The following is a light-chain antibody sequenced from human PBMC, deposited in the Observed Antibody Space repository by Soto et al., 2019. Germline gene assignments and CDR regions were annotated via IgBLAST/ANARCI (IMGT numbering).Light chain of an antibody. J-gene: IGKJ5*01. CDR1: QDIRGA. V-gene: IGKV1-13*02. CDR2: DVS. Sequence: AIQLTQSPSSLSASVGDSVTITCRASQDIRGALAWYQQKPGKAPKILIYDVSTLESGVPSRFSGSSSGTDFTLTISSLQPVDFATYYCQQFNSYPITFGQGTRLEIK. CDR3: QQFNSYPIT.